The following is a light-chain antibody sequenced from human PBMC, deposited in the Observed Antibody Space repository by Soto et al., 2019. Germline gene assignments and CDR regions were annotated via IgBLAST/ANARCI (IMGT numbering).Light chain of an antibody. CDR3: EQSGSSFYT. J-gene: IGKJ2*01. CDR1: QSVSSAY. V-gene: IGKV3-20*01. Sequence: EIVLTQSPGTLSLSPGERATLSCRASQSVSSAYLAWYQQIPGQAPRLLIYAASSRATGSPDRFSGSGSGTDFTLTISVLQPEDFAVYYCEQSGSSFYTFGQGTKLEIK. CDR2: AAS.